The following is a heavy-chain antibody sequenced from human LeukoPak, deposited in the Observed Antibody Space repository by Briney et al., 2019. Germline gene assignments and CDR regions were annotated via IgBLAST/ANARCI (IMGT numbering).Heavy chain of an antibody. V-gene: IGHV1-2*02. Sequence: ASVKVSCKASGYTFTGYYMHWVGQAPGQGLEGMGWINPNSGGTNYAQKFQGRVTLTRDTSIRTAYMELSRLRSDDTAVYYCARNNWNYEYFDYWGQGPLVTVSS. D-gene: IGHD1-7*01. CDR2: INPNSGGT. J-gene: IGHJ4*02. CDR3: ARNNWNYEYFDY. CDR1: GYTFTGYY.